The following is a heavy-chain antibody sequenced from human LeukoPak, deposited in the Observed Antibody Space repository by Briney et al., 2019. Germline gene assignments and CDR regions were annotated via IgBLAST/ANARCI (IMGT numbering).Heavy chain of an antibody. D-gene: IGHD3-22*01. CDR3: ARAKRLLPTG. CDR1: GFTFSSYA. Sequence: GGSLRLSCAASGFTFSSYAMSWVRQAPGKGLEWVSAISGSGGSTYYADSVKGRFTISRDNAENTLYLQMNSLRAEDTAVYYCARAKRLLPTGWGQGTLVTVSS. V-gene: IGHV3-23*01. J-gene: IGHJ4*02. CDR2: ISGSGGST.